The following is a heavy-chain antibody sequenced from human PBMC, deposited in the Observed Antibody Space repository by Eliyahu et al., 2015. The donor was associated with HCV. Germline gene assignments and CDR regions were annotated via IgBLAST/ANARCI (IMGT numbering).Heavy chain of an antibody. Sequence: QVQLQESGPGLVKPSETLSLTCTVSVGPISSYYWSWIRQPPGKGLEWIGYIYYSGSTNYNPSLKSRVTISVDTSKNQFSLKLSSVTAADTAVYYCARALGGSYNWFDPWGQGTLVTVSS. D-gene: IGHD1-26*01. CDR3: ARALGGSYNWFDP. V-gene: IGHV4-59*01. CDR1: VGPISSYY. CDR2: IYYSGST. J-gene: IGHJ5*02.